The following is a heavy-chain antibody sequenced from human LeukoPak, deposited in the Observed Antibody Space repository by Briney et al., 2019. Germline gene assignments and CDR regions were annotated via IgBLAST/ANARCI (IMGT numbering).Heavy chain of an antibody. Sequence: KPSETLSLTCTVSGYSISSGYYWGWIRPPPGKGLEWIGSIHYSARIYYNPSLKSRLTISPDTSKNQFSLKLTSVTAADTAVYYCTREVRSAWASFDPWGQGTLVIVSS. CDR2: IHYSARI. CDR3: TREVRSAWASFDP. V-gene: IGHV4-38-2*02. CDR1: GYSISSGYY. J-gene: IGHJ5*02. D-gene: IGHD1-26*01.